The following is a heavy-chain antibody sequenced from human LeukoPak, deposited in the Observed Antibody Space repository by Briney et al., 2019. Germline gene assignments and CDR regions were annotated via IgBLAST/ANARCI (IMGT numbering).Heavy chain of an antibody. V-gene: IGHV4-61*02. CDR3: ARVGLGTGYVSRWTRDY. D-gene: IGHD3/OR15-3a*01. J-gene: IGHJ4*02. CDR2: IYTSGST. Sequence: SETLSLTCTVSGGSISSGSYYWSWIRQPAGKGLEWIGRIYTSGSTNYNPSLKSRVTISVDTSKNQFSLKLSSVTAADTAVYYCARVGLGTGYVSRWTRDYWGQGTLVTVSS. CDR1: GGSISSGSYY.